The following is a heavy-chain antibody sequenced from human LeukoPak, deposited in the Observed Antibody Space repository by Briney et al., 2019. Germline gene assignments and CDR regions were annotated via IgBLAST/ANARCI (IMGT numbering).Heavy chain of an antibody. Sequence: PGGSLRLSCAASGFTFSSYSMNWVRQAPGKGLEWVSYISSSSSTIYYADSVKGRFTISRDNAKNSLYLQMNSLRAEDTAVYYCAIGYSSVLWNAFDIWGQGTMVTVSS. CDR1: GFTFSSYS. J-gene: IGHJ3*02. V-gene: IGHV3-48*01. CDR3: AIGYSSVLWNAFDI. CDR2: ISSSSSTI. D-gene: IGHD6-19*01.